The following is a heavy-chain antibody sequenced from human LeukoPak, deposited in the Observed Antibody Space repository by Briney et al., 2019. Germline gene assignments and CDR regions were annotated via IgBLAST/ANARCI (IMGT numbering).Heavy chain of an antibody. D-gene: IGHD4-17*01. CDR3: ARAQTYGDYVSWFDP. V-gene: IGHV4-4*07. CDR2: IYPSGST. CDR1: CGPIRCFY. Sequence: SETLSLTRSVWCGPIRCFYWRCLPPPAGKALEWIGRIYPSGSTNYNPSLKSRVTMSVDTSKNQFSLKLSSVTAADTAVYYCARAQTYGDYVSWFDPWGQGTLVTVSS. J-gene: IGHJ5*02.